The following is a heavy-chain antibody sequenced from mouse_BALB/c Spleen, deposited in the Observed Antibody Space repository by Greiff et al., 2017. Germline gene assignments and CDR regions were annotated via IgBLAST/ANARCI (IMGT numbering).Heavy chain of an antibody. CDR1: GYTFTSYW. J-gene: IGHJ4*01. Sequence: VQLQQSGAELAKPGASVKMSCKASGYTFTSYWMHWVKQRPGQGLEWIGYINPSTGYTEYNQKFKDKATLTADKSSSTAYMQLSSLTSEDSAVYYCARSGDYDRAMDYWGQGTSVTVSS. CDR3: ARSGDYDRAMDY. CDR2: INPSTGYT. D-gene: IGHD2-4*01. V-gene: IGHV1-7*01.